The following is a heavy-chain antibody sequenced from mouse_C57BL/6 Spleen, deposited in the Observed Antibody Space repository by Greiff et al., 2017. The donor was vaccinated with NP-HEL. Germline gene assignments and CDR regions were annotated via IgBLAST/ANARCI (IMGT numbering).Heavy chain of an antibody. CDR1: GYTFTSYW. J-gene: IGHJ3*01. CDR2: IHPNSGST. Sequence: QVQLQQPGAELVKPGASVKLSCKASGYTFTSYWMHWVKQRPGQGLEWIGMIHPNSGSTNYNEKFKSKATLTVDKSSSTAYMQLSSLTSEDSAVYYCAREGYYDDYDEGRFAYWGQGTLVTVSA. D-gene: IGHD2-4*01. CDR3: AREGYYDDYDEGRFAY. V-gene: IGHV1-64*01.